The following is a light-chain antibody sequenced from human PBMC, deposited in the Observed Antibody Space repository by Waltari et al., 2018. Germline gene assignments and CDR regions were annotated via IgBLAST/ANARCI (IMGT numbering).Light chain of an antibody. CDR1: QSLFWGKDKNNY. Sequence: DIVMTQSPDSLPVSLGETVTINCISSQSLFWGKDKNNYLAWYQQTPGQPPRLLIHWAYFRETGVPDRFIGSGSGTDFALTISNLQAEDVAVYYCQQYYSNPQTFGPGTKLEI. J-gene: IGKJ2*01. CDR2: WAY. CDR3: QQYYSNPQT. V-gene: IGKV4-1*01.